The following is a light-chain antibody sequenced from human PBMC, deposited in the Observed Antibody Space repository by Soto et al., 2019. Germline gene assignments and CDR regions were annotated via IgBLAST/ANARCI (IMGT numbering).Light chain of an antibody. CDR1: SSNIGNNA. V-gene: IGLV1-36*01. J-gene: IGLJ1*01. CDR2: YDD. CDR3: PAWDDSLNGDV. Sequence: QSVLTQPPSVSEAPRQRVTISCSGSSSNIGNNAVNWYQQLPGKAPKLLIYYDDLLPSGVSDPFSGSKSGTSASLAIGGLQSEDEADYYCPAWDDSLNGDVFGTGTKLTVL.